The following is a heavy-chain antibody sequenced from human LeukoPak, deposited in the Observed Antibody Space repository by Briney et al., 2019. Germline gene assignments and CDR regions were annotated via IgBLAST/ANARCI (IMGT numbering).Heavy chain of an antibody. Sequence: GGSLRLSCAASGFTFSRYGMHWVRQAPGKGLESVAVISYDGSNKYYVDSVKGRFTISKDNSKNTLYLQMNSLRAEDTAVYYCAKDRDILTGYLDYWGQGTLVTVSS. CDR3: AKDRDILTGYLDY. J-gene: IGHJ4*02. CDR2: ISYDGSNK. CDR1: GFTFSRYG. D-gene: IGHD3-9*01. V-gene: IGHV3-30*18.